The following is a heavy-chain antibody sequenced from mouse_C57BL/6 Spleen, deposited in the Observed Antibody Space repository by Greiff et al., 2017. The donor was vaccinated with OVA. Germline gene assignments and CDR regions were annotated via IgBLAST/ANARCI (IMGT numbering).Heavy chain of an antibody. J-gene: IGHJ4*01. D-gene: IGHD1-1*01. CDR1: GYSFTGYY. CDR3: ARWGSSYAMDY. Sequence: EVKLMESGPELVKPGASVKISCKASGYSFTGYYMHWVKQSSEKSLEWIGEINPSTGGTSYNQKFKGKATLTVDKSSSTAYMQLKSLTSEDSAVYYCARWGSSYAMDYWGQGTSVTVSS. V-gene: IGHV1-43*01. CDR2: INPSTGGT.